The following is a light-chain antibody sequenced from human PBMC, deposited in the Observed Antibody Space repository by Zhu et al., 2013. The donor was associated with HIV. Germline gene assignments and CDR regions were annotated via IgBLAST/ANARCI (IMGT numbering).Light chain of an antibody. J-gene: IGKJ1*01. CDR3: QQHSNWPWT. CDR2: DAS. V-gene: IGKV3-11*01. CDR1: QSVSSY. Sequence: EIVLTQSPATLSLSPGERATLSCRASQSVSSYLAWYQQKPGQAPRLLIYDASNRATGIPARFSGSGSGTDFTLTISSLEPEDFAVYYCQQHSNWPWTFGQGTKVE.